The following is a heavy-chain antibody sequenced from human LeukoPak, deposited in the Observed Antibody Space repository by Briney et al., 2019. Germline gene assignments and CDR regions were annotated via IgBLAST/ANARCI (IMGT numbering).Heavy chain of an antibody. CDR1: GFTFSSYW. CDR3: ARDSEPNWFDP. Sequence: GASLRLSCAASGFTFSSYWMSWVRQAPGKGLEWVANIKQDGSEKYYVDSVKGRFTISRDNAKNSLYLQMNSLRAEDTAVYYCARDSEPNWFDPWGQGTLVTVSS. CDR2: IKQDGSEK. J-gene: IGHJ5*02. V-gene: IGHV3-7*01. D-gene: IGHD1-14*01.